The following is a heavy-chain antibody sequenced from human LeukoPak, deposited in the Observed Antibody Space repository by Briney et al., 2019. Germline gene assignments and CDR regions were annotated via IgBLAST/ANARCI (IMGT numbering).Heavy chain of an antibody. CDR1: GFTFSSYE. Sequence: GGSLRLSCAASGFTFSSYEMNWVRQAPGKGLEWVSYIRSSRSTIYYADSVKGRFTISRDNAKNSLYLQMNSLRAEDTAVYYCARGSPLITMVRGVINGGFDYWGQGTLVTVSS. CDR3: ARGSPLITMVRGVINGGFDY. D-gene: IGHD3-10*01. J-gene: IGHJ4*02. V-gene: IGHV3-48*03. CDR2: IRSSRSTI.